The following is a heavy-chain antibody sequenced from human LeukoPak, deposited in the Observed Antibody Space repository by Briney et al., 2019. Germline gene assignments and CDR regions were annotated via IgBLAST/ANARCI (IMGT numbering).Heavy chain of an antibody. J-gene: IGHJ4*02. CDR3: ARTCSSSSCYMVH. V-gene: IGHV1-18*01. CDR1: GYTFANFG. CDR2: ISVYNANT. Sequence: ASVKVSCKASGYTFANFGITWMRQAPGQGLEWMGWISVYNANTNYAQNLQGRVTLTTDTSTSTAYMELRSLRSDDTALYYCARTCSSSSCYMVHWGQGTLVTVSS. D-gene: IGHD2-2*02.